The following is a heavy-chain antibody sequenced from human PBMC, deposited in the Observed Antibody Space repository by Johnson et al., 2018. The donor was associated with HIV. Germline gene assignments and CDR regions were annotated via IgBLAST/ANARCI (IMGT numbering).Heavy chain of an antibody. D-gene: IGHD3-22*01. V-gene: IGHV3-30*02. Sequence: QVQLVESGGGLVQPGGSLRLSCAASGFTFSSYGMHWVRQAPGKGLEWVAFIQYDGSNECSADSVKGRFTISRDNSKNTLYLQMNSLRAEDRGVYYCATVGIDYESIEDAFDIWGGGIMVTVSS. CDR2: IQYDGSNE. CDR1: GFTFSSYG. CDR3: ATVGIDYESIEDAFDI. J-gene: IGHJ3*02.